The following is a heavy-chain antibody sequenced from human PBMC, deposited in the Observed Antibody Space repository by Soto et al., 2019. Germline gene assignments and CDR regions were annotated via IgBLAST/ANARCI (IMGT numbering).Heavy chain of an antibody. V-gene: IGHV1-2*04. D-gene: IGHD2-15*01. CDR2: INPNSGGT. CDR1: GYTFTGYY. J-gene: IGHJ4*02. CDR3: ARDQGGYCSGGSCPHFDY. Sequence: QVQLVQSGAEVKKPGASVKVSCKASGYTFTGYYMHWVRQAPGQGLEWMGWINPNSGGTNYAQKFQGWVTMTRDTSISTAYMELSRLRSDDTAVYYCARDQGGYCSGGSCPHFDYWGQGTLVTVSS.